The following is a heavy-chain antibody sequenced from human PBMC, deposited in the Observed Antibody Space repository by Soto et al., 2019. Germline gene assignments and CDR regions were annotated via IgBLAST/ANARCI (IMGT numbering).Heavy chain of an antibody. CDR3: ARDPEKYSGSDLVIDY. Sequence: PGGSLRLSCAASGFTFTNYEMNWVRQAPGKGLEWISYISSSGKTISYADSVKGRFTISRDNAKNSLYLQMNSLRAEDTAVYYCARDPEKYSGSDLVIDYWGQGTLVTVSS. CDR1: GFTFTNYE. D-gene: IGHD5-12*01. V-gene: IGHV3-48*03. CDR2: ISSSGKTI. J-gene: IGHJ4*02.